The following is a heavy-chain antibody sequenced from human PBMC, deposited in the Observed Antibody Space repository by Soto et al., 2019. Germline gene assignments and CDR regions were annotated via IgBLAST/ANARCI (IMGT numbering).Heavy chain of an antibody. CDR3: AREDHYYDSSGYYYVGGYFDY. D-gene: IGHD3-22*01. CDR1: GFTFSSYG. CDR2: ISSSSSTI. V-gene: IGHV3-48*02. Sequence: EVQLVESGGGLVQPGGSLRLSCAASGFTFSSYGMNWVRQAPGKGLEWVSYISSSSSTIYYADSVKGRFTISRDNAKNSLYLQMNSLRDEDTAVYYCAREDHYYDSSGYYYVGGYFDYWGQGTLVTVSS. J-gene: IGHJ4*02.